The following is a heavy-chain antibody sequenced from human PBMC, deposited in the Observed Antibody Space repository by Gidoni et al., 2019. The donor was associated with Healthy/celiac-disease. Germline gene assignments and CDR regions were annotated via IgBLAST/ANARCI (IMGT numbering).Heavy chain of an antibody. CDR2: IYHSGST. CDR3: ARARDSSSWKYYFDY. J-gene: IGHJ4*02. Sequence: QVQLQESGPGLVKPSETLSLTCTVSGYSISSGYYWGWIRQPPGKGLEWIGSIYHSGSTYYNPSLKSRVTISVDTSKNQFSLKLSSVTAADTAVYYCARARDSSSWKYYFDYWGQGTLVTVSS. D-gene: IGHD6-13*01. CDR1: GYSISSGYY. V-gene: IGHV4-38-2*02.